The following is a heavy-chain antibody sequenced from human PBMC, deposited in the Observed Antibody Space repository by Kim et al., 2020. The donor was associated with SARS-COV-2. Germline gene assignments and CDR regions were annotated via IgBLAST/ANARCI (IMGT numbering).Heavy chain of an antibody. V-gene: IGHV1-69*13. Sequence: SVKVSCKASGGTFSSYAISWVRQAPGQGLEWMGGIIPIFGTANYAQKFQGRVTITADESTSTAYMELSSLRSEDTAVYYCARSGSGLSDLEREIMDYLGQGPLVTVFS. CDR1: GGTFSSYA. J-gene: IGHJ4*02. D-gene: IGHD3-10*01. CDR2: IIPIFGTA. CDR3: ARSGSGLSDLEREIMDY.